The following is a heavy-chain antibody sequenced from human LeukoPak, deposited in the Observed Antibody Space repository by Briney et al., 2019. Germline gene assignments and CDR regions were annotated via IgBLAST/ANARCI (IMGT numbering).Heavy chain of an antibody. J-gene: IGHJ4*02. CDR3: ARDLGIVGATSNGFDY. D-gene: IGHD1-26*01. Sequence: GGSLRLSCAASGFTFSSYSMNWVRQAPGKGLEWVSSISSSSSYIYYADSVKGRFTISRDNAKNSLYLQMNSLRAEDTAVYYCARDLGIVGATSNGFDYWGQGTLVTVSP. V-gene: IGHV3-21*01. CDR2: ISSSSSYI. CDR1: GFTFSSYS.